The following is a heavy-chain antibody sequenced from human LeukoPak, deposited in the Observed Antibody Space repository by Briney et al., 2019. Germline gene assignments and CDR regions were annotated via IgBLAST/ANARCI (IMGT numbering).Heavy chain of an antibody. CDR1: GYTFTGYY. CDR3: ARGYSSRWLDY. J-gene: IGHJ4*02. CDR2: IDPDSGGT. Sequence: SVKVSCKACGYTFTGYYMHWVRQAPGQGLEWMGWIDPDSGGTNYAQKFQGRVTMTRDTSISTAYMELSRLRSDDTAVYYCARGYSSRWLDYWGQGTLVTVSS. V-gene: IGHV1-2*02. D-gene: IGHD6-13*01.